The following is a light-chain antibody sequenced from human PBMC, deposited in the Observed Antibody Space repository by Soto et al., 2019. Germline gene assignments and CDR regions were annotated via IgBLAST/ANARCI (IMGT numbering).Light chain of an antibody. CDR3: QSYDSSLSGSVV. Sequence: QSVLTQPPSVSGAPGQRVTISCTGSISNIGAGYDVHWYQQRPGTAPKLLIYGNSNRPSGVPDRFSGSKSGTSASLAITGLQAEDEADYYCQSYDSSLSGSVVFGGGTKLTVL. CDR2: GNS. J-gene: IGLJ2*01. V-gene: IGLV1-40*01. CDR1: ISNIGAGYD.